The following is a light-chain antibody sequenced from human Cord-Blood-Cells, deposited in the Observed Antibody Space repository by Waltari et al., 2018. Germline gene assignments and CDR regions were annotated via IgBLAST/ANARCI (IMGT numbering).Light chain of an antibody. J-gene: IGLJ3*02. CDR1: SLRSSY. CDR3: NARDSSGNHWV. V-gene: IGLV3-19*01. CDR2: GKN. Sequence: SSELTQDPAVSVALGQTVRITCQGDSLRSSYANWYQQKPGPAPVLVIYGKNKRPSGIPDRCSGSSSGNTASLTITGAQAEDEADYYCNARDSSGNHWVFGGGTKLTVL.